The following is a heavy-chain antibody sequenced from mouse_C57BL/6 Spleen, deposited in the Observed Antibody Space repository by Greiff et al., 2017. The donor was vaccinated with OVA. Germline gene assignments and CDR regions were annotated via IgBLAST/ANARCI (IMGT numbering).Heavy chain of an antibody. J-gene: IGHJ4*01. V-gene: IGHV1-15*01. CDR2: IDPETGGT. D-gene: IGHD2-4*01. Sequence: VQLQQSGAELVRPGASVTLSCKASGYTFTDYEMHWVKQTPVHGLEWIGAIDPETGGTAYNQKFKGKAILTADKSSSTAYMELRSLTSEDSAVYYCTRGGDYDDYAMDYWGQGTSVTVSS. CDR1: GYTFTDYE. CDR3: TRGGDYDDYAMDY.